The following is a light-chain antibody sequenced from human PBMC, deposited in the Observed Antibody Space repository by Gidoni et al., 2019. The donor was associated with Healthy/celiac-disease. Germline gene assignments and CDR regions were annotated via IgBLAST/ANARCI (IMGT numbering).Light chain of an antibody. CDR3: QQYYSTPWT. J-gene: IGKJ1*01. CDR2: WAS. V-gene: IGKV4-1*01. Sequence: DIVMTQSPDSLAVSLGERATINCKSSQSVVYSSNNKNYLACYQQKPGQPPKLLIYWASTRESGVPDRFSGSGSGTDFTLTISSLQAEDVAVYYCQQYYSTPWTFGQGTKVEIK. CDR1: QSVVYSSNNKNY.